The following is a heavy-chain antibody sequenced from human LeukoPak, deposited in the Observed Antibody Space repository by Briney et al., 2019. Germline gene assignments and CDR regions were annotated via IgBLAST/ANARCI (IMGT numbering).Heavy chain of an antibody. CDR1: GFTFSTYT. Sequence: GGSLGLSCAASGFTFSTYTIHWVRQAPGKGLEWVARISFDGTDKTYVDSVQGRFSLSRDNSKNTVYLQMNSLRPDDTAIYYCARDYMSGGTGFWDYWGQGTLVTVSS. CDR2: ISFDGTDK. J-gene: IGHJ4*02. CDR3: ARDYMSGGTGFWDY. D-gene: IGHD3-3*01. V-gene: IGHV3-30-3*01.